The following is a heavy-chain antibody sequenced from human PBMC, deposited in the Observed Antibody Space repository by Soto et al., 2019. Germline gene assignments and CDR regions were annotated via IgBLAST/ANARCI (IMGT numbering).Heavy chain of an antibody. CDR1: GYTFTSYF. D-gene: IGHD5-18*01. CDR2: INPSGGST. CDR3: ARHFSLGYSYGYYYYYGMDV. V-gene: IGHV1-46*01. J-gene: IGHJ6*02. Sequence: ASVKVSCKASGYTFTSYFMHWVRQAPGQGLEWMGIINPSGGSTSYAQKFQGRVTMTRDTSTSTVYMELSSLRSEDTAVYYCARHFSLGYSYGYYYYYGMDVWGRGTTVTVSS.